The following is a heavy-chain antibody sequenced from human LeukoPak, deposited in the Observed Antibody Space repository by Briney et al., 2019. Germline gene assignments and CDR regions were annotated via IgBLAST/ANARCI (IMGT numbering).Heavy chain of an antibody. CDR2: INPNSGGT. V-gene: IGHV1-2*02. Sequence: ASVKVSCKASGYTFTGYYMHWVRQAPGQGLGWMGWINPNSGGTNYAQKFQGRVTMTRDTSISTAYMELSRLRSDDTAVYYCARDQGGSSSWYSYWGQGTLVTVSS. CDR3: ARDQGGSSSWYSY. CDR1: GYTFTGYY. J-gene: IGHJ4*02. D-gene: IGHD6-13*01.